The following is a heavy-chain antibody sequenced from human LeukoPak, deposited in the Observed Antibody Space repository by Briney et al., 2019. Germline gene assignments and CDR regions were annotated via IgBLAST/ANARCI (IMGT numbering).Heavy chain of an antibody. CDR3: ARDLSSTPNWEFDY. D-gene: IGHD7-27*01. CDR2: INADSGGP. V-gene: IGHV1-2*06. Sequence: VASVKVSCXASGYTFSGYFIHWVRQAAGQRLEWMGRINADSGGPEYPPNFQGRVTMTRDTSTSTASMELSRLTSDDTAVYYCARDLSSTPNWEFDYWGQGTLVTVSS. J-gene: IGHJ4*02. CDR1: GYTFSGYF.